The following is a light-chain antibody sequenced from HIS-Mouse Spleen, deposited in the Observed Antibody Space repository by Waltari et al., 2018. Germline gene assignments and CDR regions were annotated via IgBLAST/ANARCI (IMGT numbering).Light chain of an antibody. CDR2: QDS. Sequence: SYELTQPPSVSVSPGQTASITCSGDKLGDKYACWYQQKPGQSPVLVIYQDSKGPSGIHGRLSGSNAGKPATLTISGTQAMDEADYYCQAWDSSYSVFGGGTKLTVL. J-gene: IGLJ2*01. CDR3: QAWDSSYSV. V-gene: IGLV3-1*01. CDR1: KLGDKY.